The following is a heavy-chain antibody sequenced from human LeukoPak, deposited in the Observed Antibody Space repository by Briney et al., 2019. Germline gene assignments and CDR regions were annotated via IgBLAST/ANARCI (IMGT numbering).Heavy chain of an antibody. V-gene: IGHV3-21*01. CDR1: GFTFSSYS. CDR3: ARTDNGDFDY. D-gene: IGHD3-10*01. J-gene: IGHJ4*02. Sequence: PGGSLRLSCAASGFTFSSYSMNWVRQAPGKGLEWVSSISSASSYIYYADSVKDRFTISRDNAKNSLFLQMNSLRAEDTAVYYCARTDNGDFDYWGQGTLVTVSS. CDR2: ISSASSYI.